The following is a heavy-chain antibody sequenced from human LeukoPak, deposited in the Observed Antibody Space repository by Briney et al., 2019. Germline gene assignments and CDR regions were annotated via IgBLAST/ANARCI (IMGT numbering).Heavy chain of an antibody. V-gene: IGHV3-48*01. J-gene: IGHJ6*03. CDR2: ISSSSSTI. D-gene: IGHD4-17*01. Sequence: GGSLRLSCAASGFTFSSYSMNWVRQAPGKGLEWVSYISSSSSTIYYADSVKGRFTISRDNAKNSPYLQMNSLRAEDTAVYYCARAPSTVTTWDYYYYMDVWGKGTTVTVSS. CDR3: ARAPSTVTTWDYYYYMDV. CDR1: GFTFSSYS.